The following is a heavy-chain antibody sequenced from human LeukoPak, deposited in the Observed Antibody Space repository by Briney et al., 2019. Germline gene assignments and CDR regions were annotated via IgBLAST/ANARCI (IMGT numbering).Heavy chain of an antibody. Sequence: SETLSLTCTVSGGSISSGDYYWSWIRQTPGKGLEWIGYIYYSGSTYYNPSLKSRVTISVDMSKNQFSLKLSSVTAADTAVYYCAGEGSTGATPGFHHWGQGTLVTVSS. J-gene: IGHJ1*01. CDR2: IYYSGST. V-gene: IGHV4-30-4*01. D-gene: IGHD1-26*01. CDR3: AGEGSTGATPGFHH. CDR1: GGSISSGDYY.